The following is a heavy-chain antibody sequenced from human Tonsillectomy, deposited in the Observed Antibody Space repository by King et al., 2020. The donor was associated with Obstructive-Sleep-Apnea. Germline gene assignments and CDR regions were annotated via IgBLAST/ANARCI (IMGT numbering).Heavy chain of an antibody. CDR2: ISYDGSNK. CDR1: RFTFSSHG. D-gene: IGHD6-19*01. V-gene: IGHV3-30*18. Sequence: VQLVESGGGVVQPGRSLRLSCAASRFTFSSHGMHWVRQAPGKGLEWVAVISYDGSNKYYADSVKGRFTISRDNSKNTLYLQMNSLRAEDTAVFYCAKDRGSGWYGIDYWGQGTLVTVSS. CDR3: AKDRGSGWYGIDY. J-gene: IGHJ4*02.